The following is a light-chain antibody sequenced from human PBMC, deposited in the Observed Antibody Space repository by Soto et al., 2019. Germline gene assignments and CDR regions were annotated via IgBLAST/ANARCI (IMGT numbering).Light chain of an antibody. CDR3: SSYTTSRTWV. V-gene: IGLV2-14*01. J-gene: IGLJ3*02. CDR1: SSDVGNYNY. Sequence: QSALTQPASVSGSPGQSITISCTGTSSDVGNYNYVSWYQHHPGKAPKLMIYEVSYRPSGVSVRFSGSKSGSTASLTISGLQAEDEANYYCSSYTTSRTWVFGGGTKLTVL. CDR2: EVS.